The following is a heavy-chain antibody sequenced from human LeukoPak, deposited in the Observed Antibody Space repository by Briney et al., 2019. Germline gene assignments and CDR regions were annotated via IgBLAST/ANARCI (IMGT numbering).Heavy chain of an antibody. D-gene: IGHD3-22*01. CDR1: GFTFSSYA. CDR2: ISYDGSNK. V-gene: IGHV3-30*04. CDR3: AKDRYYYDSSGYYVLYDY. Sequence: GRSLRLSCAASGFTFSSYAMHWVRQAPGKGLEWVAVISYDGSNKYYADSVKGRFTISRDNSKNTLYLQMNSLRAEDTAVYYCAKDRYYYDSSGYYVLYDYWGQGTLVTVSS. J-gene: IGHJ4*02.